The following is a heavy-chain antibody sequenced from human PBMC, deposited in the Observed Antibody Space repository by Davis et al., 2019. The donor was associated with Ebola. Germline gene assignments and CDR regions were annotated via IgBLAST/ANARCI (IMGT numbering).Heavy chain of an antibody. D-gene: IGHD1-26*01. CDR3: TRRSASGSYFT. CDR2: IRSKANSYAT. V-gene: IGHV3-73*01. Sequence: PGGSLRLSCAASGFTFSGSAMHWVRQASGKGLEWVGRIRSKANSYATAYAASVKGRFTISRDDSKNTAYLQMNSLKTEDTAVYYCTRRSASGSYFTWGQGTLVTVSS. J-gene: IGHJ5*02. CDR1: GFTFSGSA.